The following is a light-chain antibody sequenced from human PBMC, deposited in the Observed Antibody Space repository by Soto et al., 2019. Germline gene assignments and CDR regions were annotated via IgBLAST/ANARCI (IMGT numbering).Light chain of an antibody. V-gene: IGKV3-20*01. CDR1: QSVSSSY. Sequence: EIVLTQSPGTLSLSPGERATLSCRASQSVSSSYLAWYQQKPGQAPRLLIYGASSRATGIPDRFSGSGSGTYFTFTISRLEPEDFAVYYCQQYGRSPGTFVQWTKGEIK. CDR2: GAS. J-gene: IGKJ1*01. CDR3: QQYGRSPGT.